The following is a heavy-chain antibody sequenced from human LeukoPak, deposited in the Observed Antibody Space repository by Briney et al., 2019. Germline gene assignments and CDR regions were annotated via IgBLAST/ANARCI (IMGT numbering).Heavy chain of an antibody. V-gene: IGHV1-2*02. CDR3: ASGRDGYKAASFDY. Sequence: GASVKVSCKASGYTFTGYYMHWVRQAPGQGLEWMGWINPNSGGTNYAQKFQGRVTMTRDMSTSTVYMELSSLRSEDTAVYYCASGRDGYKAASFDYWGQGTLVTVSS. CDR1: GYTFTGYY. D-gene: IGHD5-24*01. J-gene: IGHJ4*02. CDR2: INPNSGGT.